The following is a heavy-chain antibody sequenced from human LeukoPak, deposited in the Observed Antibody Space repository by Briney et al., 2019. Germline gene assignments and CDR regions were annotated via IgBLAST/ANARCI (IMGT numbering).Heavy chain of an antibody. J-gene: IGHJ5*02. V-gene: IGHV4-38-2*02. CDR2: IYHSGST. Sequence: PSETLSLTCTVSGYSISSGYYWGWIRQPPGKGLEWIGSIYHSGSTYYNPSLKSRVTISVDTSKNQFSLKLGSVTAADTAVYYCARIYYDSSGYYLWANLHNWFDPWGQGTLVTVSS. D-gene: IGHD3-22*01. CDR1: GYSISSGYY. CDR3: ARIYYDSSGYYLWANLHNWFDP.